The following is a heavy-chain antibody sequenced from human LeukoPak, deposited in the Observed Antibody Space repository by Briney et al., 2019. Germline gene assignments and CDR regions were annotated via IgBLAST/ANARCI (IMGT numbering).Heavy chain of an antibody. V-gene: IGHV3-53*01. J-gene: IGHJ4*02. CDR2: TYSGGIT. CDR1: GVNVSNNY. Sequence: GGSLRLSCAVSGVNVSNNYISWVRQAPGKGLEWVSVTYSGGITYYADSVRGRFSVSRDNSRNTVHLQMNSLRDDDTAVYYCARGQIDLLRNYFDSWGPGTLVAVSS. D-gene: IGHD3-22*01. CDR3: ARGQIDLLRNYFDS.